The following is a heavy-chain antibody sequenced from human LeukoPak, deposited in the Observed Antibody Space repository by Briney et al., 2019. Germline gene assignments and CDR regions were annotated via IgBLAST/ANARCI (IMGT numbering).Heavy chain of an antibody. CDR2: INHSGST. J-gene: IGHJ4*02. Sequence: SETLSLACAVYGGSFSGYYWSWIRQPPGKGLEWIGEINHSGSTNYNPSLKSRVTISVDTSKNQFSLKLSSVTAADTAVYYCARGLSAIVYWGQGTLVTVSS. CDR1: GGSFSGYY. V-gene: IGHV4-34*01. D-gene: IGHD2-15*01. CDR3: ARGLSAIVY.